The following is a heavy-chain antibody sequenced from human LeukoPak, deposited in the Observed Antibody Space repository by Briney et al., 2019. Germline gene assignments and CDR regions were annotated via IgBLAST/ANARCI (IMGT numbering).Heavy chain of an antibody. CDR2: IRSKANSYAT. V-gene: IGHV3-73*01. Sequence: GGSLRLSCAASGFTFSGSAMHWVRQASGKGLEWVGRIRSKANSYATAYAASVKGRFTISRDDSKNTAYLQMNSLKTEDRAVYYCTRPKVGDSSGYSPPNPFDYWGQGTLVTVSS. CDR3: TRPKVGDSSGYSPPNPFDY. D-gene: IGHD3-22*01. CDR1: GFTFSGSA. J-gene: IGHJ4*02.